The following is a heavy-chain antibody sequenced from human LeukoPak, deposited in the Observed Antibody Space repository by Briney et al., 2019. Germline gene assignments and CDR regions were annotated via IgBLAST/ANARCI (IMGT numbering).Heavy chain of an antibody. CDR3: AREEGGNRRWLQSVTNAFDI. CDR1: GYTFTGYY. J-gene: IGHJ3*02. D-gene: IGHD5-24*01. Sequence: ASVKVSCKASGYTFTGYYMHWVRQAPGQGLEWMGWINPNCGGTNYAQKFLGSVTMTRDTSISTAYMELSRLRSDDTAVYYCAREEGGNRRWLQSVTNAFDIWGQGTMVTVSS. CDR2: INPNCGGT. V-gene: IGHV1-2*02.